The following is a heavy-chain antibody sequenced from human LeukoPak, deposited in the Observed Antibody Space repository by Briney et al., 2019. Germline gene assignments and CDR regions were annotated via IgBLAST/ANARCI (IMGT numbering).Heavy chain of an antibody. V-gene: IGHV4-31*03. Sequence: SETLSLTCTVSGGSISSGGYYWSWIRQHPGKGLEWIGYIYYSGSTYYNPSLKSRVTISVDTSKNQFSLKLSSVTAADTAVYYCARVSVATIQFDPGGQGTLVTVSS. D-gene: IGHD5-12*01. CDR2: IYYSGST. J-gene: IGHJ5*02. CDR1: GGSISSGGYY. CDR3: ARVSVATIQFDP.